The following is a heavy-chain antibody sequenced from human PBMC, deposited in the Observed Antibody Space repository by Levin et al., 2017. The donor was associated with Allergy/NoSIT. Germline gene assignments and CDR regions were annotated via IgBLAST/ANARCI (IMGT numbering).Heavy chain of an antibody. D-gene: IGHD6-19*01. CDR2: IIPIFGTA. J-gene: IGHJ3*02. V-gene: IGHV1-69*01. Sequence: KISCKASGGTFSSYAISWVRQAPGQGLEWMGGIIPIFGTANYAQKFQGRVTITADESTSTAYMELSSLRSEDTAVYYCARDLGIAVAGTSAFDIWGQGTMVTVSS. CDR3: ARDLGIAVAGTSAFDI. CDR1: GGTFSSYA.